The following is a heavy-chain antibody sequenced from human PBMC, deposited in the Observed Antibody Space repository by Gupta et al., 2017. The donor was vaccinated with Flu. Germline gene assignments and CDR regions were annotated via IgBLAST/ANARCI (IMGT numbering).Heavy chain of an antibody. V-gene: IGHV3-20*01. CDR3: ARVVATVTGGDAFDI. CDR1: GFSLDDYG. CDR2: INWNGGST. Sequence: EVQLVESGGGVVRPGGSLRRSCAASGFSLDDYGMSWVRQAPGKGLEWVSGINWNGGSTGYADSVKGRFTISRDNAKNSLYLQMNSLRAEDTALYHCARVVATVTGGDAFDIWGQGTMVTVSS. D-gene: IGHD5-12*01. J-gene: IGHJ3*02.